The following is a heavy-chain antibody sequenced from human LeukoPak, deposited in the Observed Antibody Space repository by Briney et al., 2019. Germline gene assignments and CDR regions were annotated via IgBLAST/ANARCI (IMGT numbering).Heavy chain of an antibody. D-gene: IGHD3-9*01. CDR3: ARMYCDILPGYYYFDY. Sequence: ASVEVSCKASGYTFTSYGISWVRQAPGQGLEWMGWISAYNGNTNYAQKLQGRVTMTTDTSTSTAYMELRSLRSDDTAVYYCARMYCDILPGYYYFDYWGQGTLVTVPS. CDR1: GYTFTSYG. V-gene: IGHV1-18*04. J-gene: IGHJ4*02. CDR2: ISAYNGNT.